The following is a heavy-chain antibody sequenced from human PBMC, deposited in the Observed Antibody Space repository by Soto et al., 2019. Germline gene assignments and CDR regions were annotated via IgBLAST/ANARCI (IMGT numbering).Heavy chain of an antibody. CDR1: GGTFSSYA. CDR3: ARGPDSSGWYLYYFDY. CDR2: IIPIFGTA. Sequence: ASVKVSCKASGGTFSSYATSWVRQAPGQGLEWMGGIIPIFGTANYAQKFQGRVTITADESASTAYMELSSLRSEDTAVYYCARGPDSSGWYLYYFDYWGQGTLVTVSS. V-gene: IGHV1-69*13. J-gene: IGHJ4*02. D-gene: IGHD6-19*01.